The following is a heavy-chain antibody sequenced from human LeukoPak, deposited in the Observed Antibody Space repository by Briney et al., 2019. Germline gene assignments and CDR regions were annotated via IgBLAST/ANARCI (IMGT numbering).Heavy chain of an antibody. D-gene: IGHD5-12*01. Sequence: SGGSLRLSCAASGFTFSSYSMNWVRQAPGKGLEWVSSISSSSSYIYYADSVKGRFTISRDYAKNSLYLQMNSLRAEDTAVYYCARELDVDIVASDAFDIWGQGTMVTVSS. CDR1: GFTFSSYS. V-gene: IGHV3-21*01. CDR3: ARELDVDIVASDAFDI. J-gene: IGHJ3*02. CDR2: ISSSSSYI.